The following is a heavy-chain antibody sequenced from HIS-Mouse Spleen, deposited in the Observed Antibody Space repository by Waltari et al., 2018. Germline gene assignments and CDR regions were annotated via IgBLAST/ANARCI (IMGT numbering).Heavy chain of an antibody. CDR1: GYTFTGYY. Sequence: QVQLVQSGAEVKKPGASVKVSCKASGYTFTGYYMHWVRQAPGQGLEGMGWINPSSGGTNYAQKFQGRVTMTRDTSLSTAYMELSRLRSDDTAVYYCARDYWNDDAFDIWGQGTMVTVSS. CDR3: ARDYWNDDAFDI. CDR2: INPSSGGT. D-gene: IGHD1-1*01. V-gene: IGHV1-2*02. J-gene: IGHJ3*02.